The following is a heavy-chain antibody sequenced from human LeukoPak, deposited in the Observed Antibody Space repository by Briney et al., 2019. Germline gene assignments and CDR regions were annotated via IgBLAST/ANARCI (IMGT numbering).Heavy chain of an antibody. J-gene: IGHJ6*03. CDR3: ARGGRFLEWPQPYYMDV. CDR2: IGTAGDT. CDR1: GFTFSSYD. D-gene: IGHD3-3*01. V-gene: IGHV3-13*01. Sequence: GGPLRLSCAASGFTFSSYDMHWVRQGTGKGLEWVSVIGTAGDTYYLGSVKGRFTISRENAKNSSFLQVNSLGAGDTAVYYCARGGRFLEWPQPYYMDVWGKGTTVTVSS.